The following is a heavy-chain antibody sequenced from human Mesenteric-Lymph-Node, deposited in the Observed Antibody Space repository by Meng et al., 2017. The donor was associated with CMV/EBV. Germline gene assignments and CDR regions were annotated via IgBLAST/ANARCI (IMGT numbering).Heavy chain of an antibody. Sequence: LSCAASGFTFSSYSMNWVRQAPGKGLEWVSSISSSSGHIYYADSVKGRFIISRDNAKNSLYLQMNSLRVEDTGVYYCARLSPSSSSANWGQGTLVTVSS. CDR2: ISSSSGHI. CDR3: ARLSPSSSSAN. J-gene: IGHJ4*02. CDR1: GFTFSSYS. D-gene: IGHD2-2*01. V-gene: IGHV3-21*01.